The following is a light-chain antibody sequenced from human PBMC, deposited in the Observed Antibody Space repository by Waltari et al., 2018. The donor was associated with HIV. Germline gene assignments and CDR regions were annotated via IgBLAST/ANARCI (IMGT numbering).Light chain of an antibody. J-gene: IGKJ5*01. V-gene: IGKV1-5*03. CDR3: QRYRSGALT. Sequence: DIQMTQSPSTLPVSVGDRVIITCRSSQNVDNWLAWYQQRPGSAPKVLIYTTSTLQTGVPSRFSCSGPGTEFSPTISSLQPDDFATYYCQRYRSGALTAGQGTRLEIK. CDR2: TTS. CDR1: QNVDNW.